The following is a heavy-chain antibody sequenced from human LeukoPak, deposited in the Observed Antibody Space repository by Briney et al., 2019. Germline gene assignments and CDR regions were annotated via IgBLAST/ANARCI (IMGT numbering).Heavy chain of an antibody. CDR3: ARTGLRRSCSWHRNWFDP. J-gene: IGHJ5*02. D-gene: IGHD6-13*01. CDR2: INHSGST. CDR1: GGSFSGYY. Sequence: SETLSLTCAVYGGSFSGYYWSWIRQPPGKGLEWIGEINHSGSTNYNPSLKSRVTISVDTSKNQFSLKLSSVTAADTAVYYCARTGLRRSCSWHRNWFDPWGQGTLVTVSS. V-gene: IGHV4-34*01.